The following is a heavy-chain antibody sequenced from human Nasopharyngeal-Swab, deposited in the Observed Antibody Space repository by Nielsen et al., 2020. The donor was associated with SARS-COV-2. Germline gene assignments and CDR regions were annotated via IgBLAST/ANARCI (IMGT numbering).Heavy chain of an antibody. CDR3: VKPAAGTYDS. V-gene: IGHV1-3*01. D-gene: IGHD6-13*01. J-gene: IGHJ4*02. Sequence: ASVKVSCKASGYTFTGYAMHWVRQAPGQILEWMGWINAGNGDITYSQKFQGRVTLTRDTYASTAYMELFSLTSEDTAVYYCVKPAAGTYDSWGQGTLVTVSS. CDR2: INAGNGDI. CDR1: GYTFTGYA.